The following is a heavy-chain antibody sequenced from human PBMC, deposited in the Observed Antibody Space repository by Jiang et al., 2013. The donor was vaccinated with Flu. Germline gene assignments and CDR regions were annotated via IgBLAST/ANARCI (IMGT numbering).Heavy chain of an antibody. Sequence: LLKPSETLSLTCNVSGGSITSHYWTWIRQPPGKGLEWIGYFYYSGSTNYNPSLKSRVTISGDTSKNQFSLKLNSVTAADTAMYYCARSYCGGDCYSMFGYSYYGMDVWGQGTTVTVSS. CDR1: GGSITSHY. J-gene: IGHJ6*02. CDR3: ARSYCGGDCYSMFGYSYYGMDV. CDR2: FYYSGST. D-gene: IGHD2-21*02. V-gene: IGHV4-59*11.